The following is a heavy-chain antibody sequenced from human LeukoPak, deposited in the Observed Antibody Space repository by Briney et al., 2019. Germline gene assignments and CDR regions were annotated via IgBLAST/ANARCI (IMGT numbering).Heavy chain of an antibody. CDR2: IYYSGST. CDR3: ARAVYYDFWSGINWFDP. V-gene: IGHV4-39*07. J-gene: IGHJ5*02. Sequence: SETLSLTCTVSGGSISSSSYYWGWIRQPPGKGLEWTGSIYYSGSTYYNPSLKSRVTISVDTSKNQFSLKLSSVTAADTAVYYCARAVYYDFWSGINWFDPWGQGTLVTASS. D-gene: IGHD3-3*01. CDR1: GGSISSSSYY.